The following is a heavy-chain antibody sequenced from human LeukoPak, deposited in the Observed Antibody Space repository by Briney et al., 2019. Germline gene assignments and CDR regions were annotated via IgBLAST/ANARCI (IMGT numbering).Heavy chain of an antibody. J-gene: IGHJ4*02. CDR2: IYHSGST. CDR3: ARVGYCSGGSCYSDY. Sequence: SETLSLTCDVSGYSISSGYYWGWIRQPPGKGLEWIGSIYHSGSTYYNPSLKSRVTISVDTSKNQFSLKLTSLTAADTAVYYCARVGYCSGGSCYSDYWGQGTLVTVSS. V-gene: IGHV4-38-2*01. CDR1: GYSISSGYY. D-gene: IGHD2-15*01.